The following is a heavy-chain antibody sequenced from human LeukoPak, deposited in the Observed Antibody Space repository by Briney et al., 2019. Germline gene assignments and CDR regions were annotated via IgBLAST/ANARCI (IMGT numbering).Heavy chain of an antibody. Sequence: GGSLRLSCAASGFTFSSYAMHWVRQAPGKGLEWVAVISYDGGNKYYADSVKGRFTISRDNSKNTLYLQMNSLRAEGTAVYYCARETHSSSWYFYFDYWGQGTLVTVSS. CDR3: ARETHSSSWYFYFDY. V-gene: IGHV3-30*04. CDR1: GFTFSSYA. D-gene: IGHD6-13*01. CDR2: ISYDGGNK. J-gene: IGHJ4*02.